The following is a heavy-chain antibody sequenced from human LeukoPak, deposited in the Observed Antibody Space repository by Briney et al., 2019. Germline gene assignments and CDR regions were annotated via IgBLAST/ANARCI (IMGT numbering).Heavy chain of an antibody. V-gene: IGHV4-59*12. J-gene: IGHJ4*02. Sequence: SETLSLTCTVSGGSISSYYWSWIRQPPGKGLEWIGYIYYSGSTNYNPSLESRVTISVDTSKNQFSLKLSSVTAADTAVYYCARAKGTGLRGYSYGYYFDYWGQGTLVTVSS. CDR1: GGSISSYY. CDR2: IYYSGST. D-gene: IGHD5-18*01. CDR3: ARAKGTGLRGYSYGYYFDY.